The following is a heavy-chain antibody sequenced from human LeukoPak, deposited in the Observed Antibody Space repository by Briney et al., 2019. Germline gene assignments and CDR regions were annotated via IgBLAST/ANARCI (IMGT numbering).Heavy chain of an antibody. CDR1: GFTFDDYA. V-gene: IGHV3-9*01. CDR3: AKDTLSSSSSFDY. Sequence: PGRSLRLSCAASGFTFDDYAMHWVRQAPGKGLEWVSGISWNSGSIGYADSVKGRFTISRDNAKNSPYLQMNSLRAEDTALYYCAKDTLSSSSSFDYWGQGTLVTVSS. CDR2: ISWNSGSI. J-gene: IGHJ4*02. D-gene: IGHD6-6*01.